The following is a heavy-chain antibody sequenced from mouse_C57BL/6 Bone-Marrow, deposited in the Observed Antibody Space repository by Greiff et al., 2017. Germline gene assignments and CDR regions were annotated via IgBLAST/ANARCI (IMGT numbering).Heavy chain of an antibody. V-gene: IGHV1-26*01. J-gene: IGHJ4*01. CDR3: GLLWHYYAMDY. Sequence: EVQLQQSGPELVKPGASVKISCKASGYTFTDYYMNWVKQSHGKSLEWIGDINPNNGGTSYNQKFKGKATLTVDKSSSTAYMELSSLTSEDSAVYYCGLLWHYYAMDYWGQGTSVTVSS. CDR2: INPNNGGT. D-gene: IGHD2-1*01. CDR1: GYTFTDYY.